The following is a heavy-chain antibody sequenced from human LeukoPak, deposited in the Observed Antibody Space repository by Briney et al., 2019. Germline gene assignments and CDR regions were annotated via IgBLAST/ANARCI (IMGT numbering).Heavy chain of an antibody. CDR3: VRCGAVAGGIDY. D-gene: IGHD6-19*01. V-gene: IGHV4-4*07. CDR2: IYTSGST. CDR1: GGSISSYY. J-gene: IGHJ4*02. Sequence: ASETLSLTCTVSGGSISSYYWSGIRQPAGKGLEWIGRIYTSGSTNYNPSLKSRVTISVDKSKNQFSLKLSSVTAADTAVYYCVRCGAVAGGIDYWGQGTLVTVSS.